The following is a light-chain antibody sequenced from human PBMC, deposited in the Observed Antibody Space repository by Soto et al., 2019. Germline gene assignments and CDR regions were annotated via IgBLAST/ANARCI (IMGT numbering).Light chain of an antibody. V-gene: IGKV3-15*01. CDR3: QQYNNWPTWT. Sequence: IVMTQSPATLSVSPGERATLPCRASQSVSSNLAWYQQKPGQAPRLLIYGASTRATGIPARFSGSGSGTEFTLTISSLQSEDFAVYYCQQYNNWPTWTFGQGTKVDIK. CDR2: GAS. CDR1: QSVSSN. J-gene: IGKJ1*01.